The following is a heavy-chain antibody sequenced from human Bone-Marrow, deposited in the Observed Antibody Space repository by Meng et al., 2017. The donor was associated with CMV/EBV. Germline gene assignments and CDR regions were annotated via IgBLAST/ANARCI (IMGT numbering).Heavy chain of an antibody. CDR2: IRYDGSNK. V-gene: IGHV3-30*02. CDR1: GFTFSSYG. J-gene: IGHJ2*01. CDR3: AKEFVVPNVGVVPAAIDGPFDL. Sequence: GESLKISCAASGFTFSSYGMHWVRQAPGKGLEWVAFIRYDGSNKYYADSVKGRFTISRDNSKNTLYLQMNSLRAEDTAVYYCAKEFVVPNVGVVPAAIDGPFDLWGRGTLVTVSS. D-gene: IGHD2-2*02.